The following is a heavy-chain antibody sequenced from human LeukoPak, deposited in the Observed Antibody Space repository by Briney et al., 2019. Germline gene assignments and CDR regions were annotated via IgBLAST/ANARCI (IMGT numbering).Heavy chain of an antibody. Sequence: GGSLRLSCAVSGITLSNYGMSWVRQVPGKGLEWVAGISDSGGRTNYADSVKGRFTISRDNPKNTLYLQMNSLRAEDTAVYFCAKRGVVIRVILVGFHKEAYYFDSWGQGALVTVSS. CDR1: GITLSNYG. CDR2: ISDSGGRT. V-gene: IGHV3-23*01. J-gene: IGHJ4*02. CDR3: AKRGVVIRVILVGFHKEAYYFDS. D-gene: IGHD3-22*01.